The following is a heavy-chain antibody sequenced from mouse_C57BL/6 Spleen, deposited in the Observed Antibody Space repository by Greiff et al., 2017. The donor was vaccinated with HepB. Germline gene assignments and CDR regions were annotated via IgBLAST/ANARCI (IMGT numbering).Heavy chain of an antibody. V-gene: IGHV5-9-1*02. CDR2: ISSGGDYI. Sequence: EVQLVESGEGLVKPGGSLKLSCAASGFTFSSYAMSWVRQTPEKRLEWVAYISSGGDYIYYADTVKGRFTISRDNARNTLYLQMSSLKSEDTAMYYCTRDGATVVATPYYYAMDYWGQGTSVTVSS. CDR3: TRDGATVVATPYYYAMDY. CDR1: GFTFSSYA. D-gene: IGHD1-1*01. J-gene: IGHJ4*01.